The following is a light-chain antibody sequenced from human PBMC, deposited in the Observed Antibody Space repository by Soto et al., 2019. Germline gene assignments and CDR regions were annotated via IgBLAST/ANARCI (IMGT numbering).Light chain of an antibody. Sequence: QSALTQPASVSGSPGQSITISCTGTGSDIGNYIYVSWYQQHPGKAPKLMIYEVSHRPSGVSSRFSGSKSGNTASLTISGLQAEDEADYYCSSYTSNSTPLVFGSGTKVTVL. CDR1: GSDIGNYIY. CDR2: EVS. J-gene: IGLJ1*01. V-gene: IGLV2-14*01. CDR3: SSYTSNSTPLV.